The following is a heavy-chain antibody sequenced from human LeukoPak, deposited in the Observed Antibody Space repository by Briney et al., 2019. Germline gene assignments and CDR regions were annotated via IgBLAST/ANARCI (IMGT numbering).Heavy chain of an antibody. CDR2: IIPILGIA. CDR1: GGTFSSYA. Sequence: GASVKVSCKASGGTFSSYAISWVRQAPGQGLEWMGRIIPILGIANYAQKFQSRVTITADKSTSTAYMELSSLRSEDTAVYYCARAFSGVRAFDIWGQGTMVTVSS. J-gene: IGHJ3*02. V-gene: IGHV1-69*04. D-gene: IGHD3-3*01. CDR3: ARAFSGVRAFDI.